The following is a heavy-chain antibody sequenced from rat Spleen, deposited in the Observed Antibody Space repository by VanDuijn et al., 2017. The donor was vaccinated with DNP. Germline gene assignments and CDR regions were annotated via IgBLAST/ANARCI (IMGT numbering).Heavy chain of an antibody. CDR2: ISYDGSST. CDR3: ATLPGYG. J-gene: IGHJ2*01. D-gene: IGHD4-3*01. CDR1: GFTFNKYW. V-gene: IGHV5-31*01. Sequence: EVQLVESGGDLVQPGRSLKLSCVASGFTFNKYWMTWIRQVPGKGREWVATISYDGSSTYYRDSVKGRFTISRDNAESTLYLQMSSLRSEDMATYYCATLPGYGWGQGVMVTVSS.